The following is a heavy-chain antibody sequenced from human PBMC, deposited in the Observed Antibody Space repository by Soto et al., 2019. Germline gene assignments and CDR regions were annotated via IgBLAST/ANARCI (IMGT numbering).Heavy chain of an antibody. D-gene: IGHD3-10*01. CDR2: IYYSGST. Sequence: PSETLSLTCTVSGGSISSGDYYWSWIRQPPGKGLEWIGYIYYSGSTYYNPSLKSRVTISVDTSKNQFSLKLSSVTAADTAVYYCARAGITMVRGVIRPTWLDYYYGMDVWGQGTTVTVSS. CDR3: ARAGITMVRGVIRPTWLDYYYGMDV. V-gene: IGHV4-30-4*01. J-gene: IGHJ6*02. CDR1: GGSISSGDYY.